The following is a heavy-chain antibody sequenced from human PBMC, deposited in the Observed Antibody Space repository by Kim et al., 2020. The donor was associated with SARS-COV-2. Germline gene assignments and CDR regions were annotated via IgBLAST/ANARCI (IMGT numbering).Heavy chain of an antibody. Sequence: SETLSLTCAVYGGSFSGYYWSWIRQPPGKGLEWIGEINHCGSTNYNPSLKSRVTISVDTSKNQFSLKLSSVTAADTAVYYCARSRRITIFGVVIHRVGGMDVWGKGTTVTVSS. CDR2: INHCGST. J-gene: IGHJ6*04. CDR1: GGSFSGYY. V-gene: IGHV4-34*01. CDR3: ARSRRITIFGVVIHRVGGMDV. D-gene: IGHD3-3*01.